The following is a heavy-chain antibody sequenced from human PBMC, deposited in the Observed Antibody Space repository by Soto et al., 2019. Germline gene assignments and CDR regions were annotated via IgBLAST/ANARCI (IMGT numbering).Heavy chain of an antibody. CDR3: AREPPRSGFDY. J-gene: IGHJ4*02. V-gene: IGHV3-66*01. CDR1: GLPVSTST. Sequence: EVQLVESGGGLVQPGGSLGLSGAASGLPVSTSTLSWVGQAQGKGLEWVSVIYSGGRTYYSASVKGRFTISRDDSKNTLYLQMNSLRVEDTAVYYCAREPPRSGFDYWGQGTLVTVSS. CDR2: IYSGGRT.